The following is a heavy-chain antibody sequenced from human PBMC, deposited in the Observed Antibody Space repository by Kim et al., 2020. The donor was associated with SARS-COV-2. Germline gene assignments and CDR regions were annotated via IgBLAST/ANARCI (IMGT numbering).Heavy chain of an antibody. V-gene: IGHV3-11*06. CDR3: AREKEAAV. CDR2: ISWSGSYT. Sequence: GGSLRLSCAASGFTFSDSYMTWIRQAPGKGLEWVSYISWSGSYTNYADSVKGRFTISRDNAKNSLYLQMNSLRAEDTAVYYCAREKEAAVWGQGTLVTVSS. CDR1: GFTFSDSY. J-gene: IGHJ4*02. D-gene: IGHD2-15*01.